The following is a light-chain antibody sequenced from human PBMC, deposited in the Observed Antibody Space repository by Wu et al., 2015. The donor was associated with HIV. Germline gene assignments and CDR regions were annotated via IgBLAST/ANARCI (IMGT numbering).Light chain of an antibody. CDR3: QQYNIRLPYT. CDR2: GAS. Sequence: TLSCRASQSVSSTYLAWYQQKPGQAPRLLIYGASTRATGIPARFSGSGSGTDFTLTISSLQSEDFAVYYCQQYNIRLPYTFGQGTKLEIK. J-gene: IGKJ2*01. V-gene: IGKV3-15*01. CDR1: QSVSSTY.